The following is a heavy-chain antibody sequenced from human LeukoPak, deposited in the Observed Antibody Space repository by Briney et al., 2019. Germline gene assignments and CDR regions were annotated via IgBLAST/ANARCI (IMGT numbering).Heavy chain of an antibody. CDR3: TRYRYSWYRFDP. D-gene: IGHD6-13*01. CDR1: GGSISSYY. V-gene: IGHV4-59*08. Sequence: PSETLSLTCTVSGGSISSYYWSWIRQPPGKGLEWIGYIYYSGSTNYNPSLKSRVTISVDTSKNQFSLRLSSVTAADTAVYYCTRYRYSWYRFDPWGQGALVTVSS. CDR2: IYYSGST. J-gene: IGHJ5*02.